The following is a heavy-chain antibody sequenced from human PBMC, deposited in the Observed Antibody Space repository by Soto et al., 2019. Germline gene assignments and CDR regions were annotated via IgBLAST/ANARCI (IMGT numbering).Heavy chain of an antibody. V-gene: IGHV4-61*01. CDR2: IYYSGST. Sequence: SETLSLTCTVSGGSVSSGSYYWSWIRQPPGKGLEWIGYIYYSGSTNYNPSLKSRVTISVDTSKNQFSLKLSSVTAADTAVYYCAREGVGGDYGLIDYWGQGTLVTVSS. CDR1: GGSVSSGSYY. D-gene: IGHD4-17*01. J-gene: IGHJ4*02. CDR3: AREGVGGDYGLIDY.